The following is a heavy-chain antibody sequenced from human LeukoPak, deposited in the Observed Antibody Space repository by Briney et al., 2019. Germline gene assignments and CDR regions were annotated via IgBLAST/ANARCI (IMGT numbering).Heavy chain of an antibody. V-gene: IGHV1-69*06. Sequence: ASEKVSCKASGGTFSSYAISWVRQAPGQGLEWMGGIIPIFGTANYAQKFHGRVTITADKSTSTAYVELSSLRSEDTAVYYCARSPSGWYGGNWFDPWGQGTLVTVSS. D-gene: IGHD6-19*01. J-gene: IGHJ5*02. CDR1: GGTFSSYA. CDR3: ARSPSGWYGGNWFDP. CDR2: IIPIFGTA.